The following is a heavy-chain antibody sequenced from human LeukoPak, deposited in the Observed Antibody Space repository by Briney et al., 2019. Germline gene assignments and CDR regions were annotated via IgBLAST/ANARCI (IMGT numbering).Heavy chain of an antibody. CDR1: GFTVSSNY. V-gene: IGHV3-66*01. J-gene: IGHJ4*02. Sequence: GGSLRLSCAASGFTVSSNYMSWVRQAPGKGLESVSVIYSGGSTYYADSVKGRFTISRDNSKNTLYLQMNSLRAEDTPVYYCARDYNLVEYYFDYWGQGTLVTVSS. CDR2: IYSGGST. D-gene: IGHD2-2*01. CDR3: ARDYNLVEYYFDY.